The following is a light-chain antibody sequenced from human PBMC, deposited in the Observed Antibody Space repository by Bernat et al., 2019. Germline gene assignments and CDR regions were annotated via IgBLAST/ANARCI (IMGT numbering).Light chain of an antibody. CDR2: DVS. CDR1: SSDVGAYEY. CDR3: CSYAGTFNWV. V-gene: IGLV2-11*01. Sequence: QSALTQPRSVSGSPGQSVTISCTGTSSDVGAYEYVSWYQQHPGKAPKVITYDVSKRPSGVPDRFSGSKSGNTASLTISGLQADDEAHYDCCSYAGTFNWVFGGGTKVTVL. J-gene: IGLJ3*02.